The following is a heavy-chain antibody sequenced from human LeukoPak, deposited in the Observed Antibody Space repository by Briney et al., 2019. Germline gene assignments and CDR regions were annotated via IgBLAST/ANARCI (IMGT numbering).Heavy chain of an antibody. V-gene: IGHV4-4*07. CDR2: IYTSGTT. J-gene: IGHJ2*01. CDR3: ARHRTTCLYGHL. Sequence: PSETLSLTCTVSGGSISIYYWSWLRQPPGKGLEWIGRIYTSGTTNYNPSLKSRVTMSVDTSKNQFSLKLSSATAADTAVYYCARHRTTCLYGHLWGRGTLVPVSS. D-gene: IGHD3-16*01. CDR1: GGSISIYY.